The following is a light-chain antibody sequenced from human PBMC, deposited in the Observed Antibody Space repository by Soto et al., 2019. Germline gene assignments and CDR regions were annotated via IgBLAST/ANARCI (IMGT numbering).Light chain of an antibody. CDR1: QSVSDNY. V-gene: IGKV3-20*01. J-gene: IGKJ2*01. Sequence: EIVLTQSPGTLSLSPGERATLSCRASQSVSDNYLAWYKQKPGQAPRLLIYGASSRATGIPDRFSGSGSGTDFTLNISRLEPEDFAVYYCQQYNNWPPYTFGQGTKVDIK. CDR2: GAS. CDR3: QQYNNWPPYT.